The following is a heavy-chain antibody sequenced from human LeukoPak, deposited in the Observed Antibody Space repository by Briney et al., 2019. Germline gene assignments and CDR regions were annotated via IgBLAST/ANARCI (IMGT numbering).Heavy chain of an antibody. Sequence: SETLSLTCTVSGGSISSYYWSWIRQPPGKGLEWIGYIYYSGSTNYNPSLKSRVTMSVDTSKNQFSLKLSSVTAADTAVYYCARAGDSGYYGYWGQGTLVTVSS. V-gene: IGHV4-59*01. J-gene: IGHJ4*02. D-gene: IGHD3-22*01. CDR2: IYYSGST. CDR3: ARAGDSGYYGY. CDR1: GGSISSYY.